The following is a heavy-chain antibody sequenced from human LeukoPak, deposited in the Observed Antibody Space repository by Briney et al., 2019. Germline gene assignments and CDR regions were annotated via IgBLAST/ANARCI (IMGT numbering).Heavy chain of an antibody. D-gene: IGHD6-13*01. Sequence: ASVKVSCKASGYTFTSYGISWVRQAPGQGLEWMGWISAYNGNTNYAQKFQGRVTITADKSTSTAYMELSSLRSEDTAVYYCARVAAAGIGGRNFDYWGQGTLVTVSS. J-gene: IGHJ4*02. CDR1: GYTFTSYG. CDR3: ARVAAAGIGGRNFDY. V-gene: IGHV1-18*01. CDR2: ISAYNGNT.